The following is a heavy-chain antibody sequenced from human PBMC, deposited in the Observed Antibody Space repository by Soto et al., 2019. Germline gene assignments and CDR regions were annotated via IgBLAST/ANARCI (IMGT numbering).Heavy chain of an antibody. Sequence: QVQLVESGGGVVQPGRSLRLSCAASGFTFSSYAMHWVRQAPGKGLEWVAVISYDGSNKYYADSVKGRFTISRDNSENTLYLQMNSLRAEDTAVYYCAGPTYYYDSSGYDDAFDIWGQGTMVTVSS. D-gene: IGHD3-22*01. CDR3: AGPTYYYDSSGYDDAFDI. CDR1: GFTFSSYA. CDR2: ISYDGSNK. J-gene: IGHJ3*02. V-gene: IGHV3-30-3*01.